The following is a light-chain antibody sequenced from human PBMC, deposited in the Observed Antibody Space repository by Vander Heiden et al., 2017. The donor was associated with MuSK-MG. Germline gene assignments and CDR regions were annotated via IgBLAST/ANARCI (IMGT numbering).Light chain of an antibody. CDR2: AAS. CDR1: QSISSY. V-gene: IGKV1-39*01. J-gene: IGKJ3*01. CDR3: QQSYSTLT. Sequence: DIQMTQSPSSLSASVGDRVTITCRASQSISSYLNWYQQKPGKAPKLLIYAASSLQSGVPSRFSGSGSGTDFTLTISRLQPEDFATYYCQQSYSTLTFGPGTKVDIK.